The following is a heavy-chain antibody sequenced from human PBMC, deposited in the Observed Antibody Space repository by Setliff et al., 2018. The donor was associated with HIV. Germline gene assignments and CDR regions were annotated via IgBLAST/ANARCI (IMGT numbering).Heavy chain of an antibody. J-gene: IGHJ6*02. CDR3: ASRDWVDTAMVYYGMDV. Sequence: ASVKVSCKASGYTFTGYYMHWVRQAPGQGLEWMGWINPNSGGTNYAQNFQGRVTMTRDTSIGTAYMELSRLRSYYTAVYYCASRDWVDTAMVYYGMDVWGQGTTVTVSS. D-gene: IGHD5-18*01. CDR1: GYTFTGYY. CDR2: INPNSGGT. V-gene: IGHV1-2*02.